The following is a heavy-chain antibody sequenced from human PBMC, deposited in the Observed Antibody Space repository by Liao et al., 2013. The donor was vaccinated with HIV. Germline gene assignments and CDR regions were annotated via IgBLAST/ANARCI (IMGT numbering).Heavy chain of an antibody. CDR3: ARGVPPWGDYGALDI. D-gene: IGHD4-17*01. J-gene: IGHJ3*02. CDR1: GGSFSGYY. CDR2: IYYSGST. Sequence: QVQLQQWGAGLLKPSETLSLTCAVYGGSFSGYYWSWIRQPPGKGLEWIGYIYYSGSTYYNPSLKSRVTISLDTSNDQFSLRLRSVTSADTAVYYCARGVPPWGDYGALDIWGHGTMVTVSS. V-gene: IGHV4-34*01.